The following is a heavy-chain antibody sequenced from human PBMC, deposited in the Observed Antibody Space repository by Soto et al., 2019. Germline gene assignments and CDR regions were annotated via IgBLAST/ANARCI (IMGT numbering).Heavy chain of an antibody. D-gene: IGHD3-3*01. CDR1: GGSFSGYY. CDR3: ARAHRAYDFWSGYHFGYDAFDI. J-gene: IGHJ3*02. V-gene: IGHV4-34*01. CDR2: INHSGST. Sequence: SETLSLTCAVYGGSFSGYYWSWIRQPPGKGLEWIGEINHSGSTNYNPSLKSRVTISVDTSKNQFSLKLSSVTAADTAVYYCARAHRAYDFWSGYHFGYDAFDIWGQGTMVTVSS.